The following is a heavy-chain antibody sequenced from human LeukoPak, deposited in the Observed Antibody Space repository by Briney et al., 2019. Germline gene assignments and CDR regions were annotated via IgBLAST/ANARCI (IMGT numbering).Heavy chain of an antibody. CDR1: GFTFSSYS. CDR3: ARLAAPNDAFDI. CDR2: ISRSSSYI. V-gene: IGHV3-21*01. Sequence: GGSLRLSCAASGFTFSSYSMNWVRQAPGKGLEWVSSISRSSSYIYYADSVKGRFTISRDNAKNSLYLQMNSLRAEDTAVYYCARLAAPNDAFDIWGQGTMVTVSS. J-gene: IGHJ3*02. D-gene: IGHD6-6*01.